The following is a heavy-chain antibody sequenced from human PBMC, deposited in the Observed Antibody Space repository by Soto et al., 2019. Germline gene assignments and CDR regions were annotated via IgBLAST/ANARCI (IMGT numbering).Heavy chain of an antibody. V-gene: IGHV5-51*01. CDR3: ARHFGSSEANNYYYYYGMDV. J-gene: IGHJ6*02. CDR1: GFICTSCW. D-gene: IGHD6-6*01. CDR2: IYPGDSDT. Sequence: LGESLNLSCTGSGFICTSCWISWVRQVTGNGLEWMGIIYPGDSDTRYSPSFQGQVTISADKSISTAYLQWSSLKASDTAMYYCARHFGSSEANNYYYYYGMDVWGQGTTVTVSS.